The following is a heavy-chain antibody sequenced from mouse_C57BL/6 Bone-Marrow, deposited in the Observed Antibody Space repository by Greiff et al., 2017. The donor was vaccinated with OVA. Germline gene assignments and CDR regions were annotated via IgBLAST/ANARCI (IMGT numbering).Heavy chain of an antibody. CDR2: ISDGGSYT. D-gene: IGHD1-1*01. CDR3: ARGVVLRDY. Sequence: EVKLVESGGGLVKPGGSLKLSCAASGFTFSSYAMSWVRQTPEKRLEWVATISDGGSYTYYPDNVKGRFTISRDNAKNNLYLQMSHLKSEDTAMYYCARGVVLRDYWGQGTTLTVSS. CDR1: GFTFSSYA. J-gene: IGHJ2*01. V-gene: IGHV5-4*03.